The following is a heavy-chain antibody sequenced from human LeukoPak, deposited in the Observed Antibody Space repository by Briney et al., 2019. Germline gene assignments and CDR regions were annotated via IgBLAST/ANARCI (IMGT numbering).Heavy chain of an antibody. Sequence: GGSLELSLAASGFTFDEYAMEWGRQAPGKGLGGGSGIRWNSGSIIYAGSGEGRVTISRSNAKNSLYLQMTSLRADDMALYYCAKGGSGSTFIDRVVWGKGPTVTVSS. CDR2: IRWNSGSI. V-gene: IGHV3-9*03. J-gene: IGHJ6*04. CDR1: GFTFDEYA. D-gene: IGHD2-2*01. CDR3: AKGGSGSTFIDRVV.